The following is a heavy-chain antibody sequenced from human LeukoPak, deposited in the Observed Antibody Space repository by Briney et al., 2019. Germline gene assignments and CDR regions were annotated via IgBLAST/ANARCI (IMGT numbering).Heavy chain of an antibody. Sequence: GASVKVSCKASGSTFTSYGISCVRQAAGHGLGWLGWISAYNGNTNYAQKLQGRVTMTTDTSTSTAYMELRSLRSDDTAVYYCARGGYDPEHYFDYWGQGTLVTVSS. J-gene: IGHJ4*02. V-gene: IGHV1-18*01. CDR2: ISAYNGNT. D-gene: IGHD5-12*01. CDR3: ARGGYDPEHYFDY. CDR1: GSTFTSYG.